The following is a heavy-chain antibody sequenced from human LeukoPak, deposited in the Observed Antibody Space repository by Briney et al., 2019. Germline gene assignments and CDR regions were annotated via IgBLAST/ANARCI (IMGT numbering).Heavy chain of an antibody. CDR2: ITGSSTII. V-gene: IGHV3-11*01. Sequence: PGGSLKLSCAASGFSFSDHYMSRIRRAPGKGLEWLSYITGSSTIIKYADSVRGRFTISRDNAKNSVYLQMNSLRADDTAIYYCARYHHYFDYWGQGTLVTVSS. CDR3: ARYHHYFDY. CDR1: GFSFSDHY. J-gene: IGHJ4*02.